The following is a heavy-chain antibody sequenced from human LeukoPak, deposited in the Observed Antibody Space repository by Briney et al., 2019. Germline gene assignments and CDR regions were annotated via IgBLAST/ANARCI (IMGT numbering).Heavy chain of an antibody. CDR3: ATVNYGDYWFDP. CDR1: GYTLTELS. Sequence: ASVKVSCKVSGYTLTELSMHWVRQAPGKGLEWMGGFDPEDGETIYAQKFQGRVTMTEDRSTDTAYMELSSLRSEDTAVYYCATVNYGDYWFDPWGQGTLVTVSS. D-gene: IGHD4-17*01. CDR2: FDPEDGET. V-gene: IGHV1-24*01. J-gene: IGHJ5*02.